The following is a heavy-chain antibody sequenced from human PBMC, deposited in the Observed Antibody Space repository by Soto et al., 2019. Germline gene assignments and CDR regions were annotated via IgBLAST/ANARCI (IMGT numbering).Heavy chain of an antibody. D-gene: IGHD3-22*01. CDR2: ISVSGVTT. CDR3: AKGLYYYDSSVYLVFDY. V-gene: IGHV3-23*01. CDR1: GFTFNNYA. Sequence: GGSLRLSCAASGFTFNNYALTWVRQAPGKVLEWVSTISVSGVTTHYSDSVKGRFTISRDNSKKTVYLQMHGLRADDTAVYYCAKGLYYYDSSVYLVFDYWGQGALVTVSS. J-gene: IGHJ4*02.